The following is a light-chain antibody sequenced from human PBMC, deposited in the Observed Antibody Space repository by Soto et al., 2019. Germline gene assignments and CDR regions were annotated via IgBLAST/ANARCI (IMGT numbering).Light chain of an antibody. CDR1: SSDVGGYNY. V-gene: IGLV2-14*01. Sequence: QSALTQPASVSGSPGQSITISCTGTSSDVGGYNYVSWYQQYPGKAPKLMIYEVSNRPSGVSNRFSGSRSGNTASLTISGLQPEDEADYYCSSYTSSSILGVVFGGGTKVTVL. CDR2: EVS. CDR3: SSYTSSSILGVV. J-gene: IGLJ2*01.